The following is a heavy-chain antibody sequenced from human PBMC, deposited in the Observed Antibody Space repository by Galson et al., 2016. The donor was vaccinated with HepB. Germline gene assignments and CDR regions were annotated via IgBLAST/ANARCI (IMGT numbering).Heavy chain of an antibody. CDR1: GFTFISYA. CDR2: ISGTGGTT. D-gene: IGHD1-7*01. Sequence: SLRLSCAVSGFTFISYAMSWVRQAPGKRLEWVSAISGTGGTTYYADSVQGRFTISRDNSKNTLYLQMNSLRADDTAVYYCVKGTKHNWNYGIDFWGQGTLVTVSS. CDR3: VKGTKHNWNYGIDF. J-gene: IGHJ4*02. V-gene: IGHV3-23*01.